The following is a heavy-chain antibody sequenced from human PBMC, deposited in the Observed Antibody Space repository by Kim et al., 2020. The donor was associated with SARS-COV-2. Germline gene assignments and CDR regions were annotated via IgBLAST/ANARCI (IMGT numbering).Heavy chain of an antibody. D-gene: IGHD6-6*01. CDR1: GGSFSDYY. CDR3: GGSSSVGFDF. J-gene: IGHJ4*02. Sequence: SETLSLTCAVYGGSFSDYYWSWIRQLPGKGLEWIGEIHHSGSTNYNPSLRSRVTISVDTSKNQFSLKLTSVTAADTAVYYCGGSSSVGFDFWGRGTLVTVSS. CDR2: IHHSGST. V-gene: IGHV4-34*01.